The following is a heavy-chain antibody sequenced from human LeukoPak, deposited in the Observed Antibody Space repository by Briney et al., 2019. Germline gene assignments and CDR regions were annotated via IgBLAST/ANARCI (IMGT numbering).Heavy chain of an antibody. CDR3: ARAVGHGSGSPRMDV. CDR2: IISSSNTI. CDR1: GFTFSTHS. Sequence: GGSLRLSCAVSGFTFSTHSMNWVRQAPGKGLEWVSYIISSSNTIYYADSVKGRFTISRDNAKNSLYLQMNSLRAEDTAVYYGARAVGHGSGSPRMDVWGKGTTVTVSS. D-gene: IGHD3-10*01. J-gene: IGHJ6*04. V-gene: IGHV3-48*01.